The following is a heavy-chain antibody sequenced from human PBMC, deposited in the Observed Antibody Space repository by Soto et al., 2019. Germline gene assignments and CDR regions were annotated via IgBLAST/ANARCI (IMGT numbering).Heavy chain of an antibody. CDR3: ARSRTGTTYGGMDV. Sequence: EVQLVESGGDLVQPGGSLRLSCAASGFAVSSNYMTWVRQAPGKGLEWVSVIHSGGDTHYADPVRGRFTISRDNSKSTLYRQMNSLRAEDTAVYYCARSRTGTTYGGMDVWGQGTTVTVSS. CDR1: GFAVSSNY. V-gene: IGHV3-66*01. D-gene: IGHD1-7*01. J-gene: IGHJ6*02. CDR2: IHSGGDT.